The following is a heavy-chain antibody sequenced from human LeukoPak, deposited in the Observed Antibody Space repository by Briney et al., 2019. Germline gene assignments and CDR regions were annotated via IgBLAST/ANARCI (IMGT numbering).Heavy chain of an antibody. D-gene: IGHD6-13*01. Sequence: SETLSLTCTVSGGSISSSSYAWGWIRQPPGKGPEWIGSIDYSDRGSTYYNSPLKSRATISLDTSKNQFSLNLTFVTAADTAVYYCARQGGYSSSWYGALDYWGQGTLVTVSS. CDR3: ARQGGYSSSWYGALDY. CDR2: IDYSDRGST. J-gene: IGHJ4*02. V-gene: IGHV4-39*01. CDR1: GGSISSSSYA.